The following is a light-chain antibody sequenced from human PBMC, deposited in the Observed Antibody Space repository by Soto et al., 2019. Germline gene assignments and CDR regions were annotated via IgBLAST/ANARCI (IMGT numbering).Light chain of an antibody. V-gene: IGKV1-39*01. CDR2: AAS. CDR3: QQSYSTPFP. J-gene: IGKJ2*01. CDR1: QSISSY. Sequence: DIQMTQSPSSLSASVGDRVTITCRASQSISSYLNWYQQKPGKAPKLLIYAASSLQSGVPSRFSGSGSGTDFTLTISSLQPEDFATYYCQQSYSTPFPFGQGTK.